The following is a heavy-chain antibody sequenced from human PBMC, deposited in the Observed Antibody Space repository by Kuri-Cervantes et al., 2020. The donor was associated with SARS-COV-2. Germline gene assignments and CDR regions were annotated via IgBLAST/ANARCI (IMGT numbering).Heavy chain of an antibody. CDR1: GFTFSSYG. J-gene: IGHJ6*02. CDR3: AKDLEQQLDSHYGMVV. D-gene: IGHD6-13*01. Sequence: LTRAAPGFTFSSYGMHWVRQAPGKGLEWVAVISYDGSNKYYADSVKSRFTLSRDNSKNTLYLQMNSLRAEDTAVYYCAKDLEQQLDSHYGMVVWGQGTTVTVSS. V-gene: IGHV3-30*18. CDR2: ISYDGSNK.